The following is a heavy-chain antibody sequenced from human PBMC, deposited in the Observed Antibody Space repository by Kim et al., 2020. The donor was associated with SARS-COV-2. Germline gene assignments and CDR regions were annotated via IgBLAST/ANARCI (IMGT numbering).Heavy chain of an antibody. CDR2: IPYDGSNK. J-gene: IGHJ4*02. V-gene: IGHV3-30*18. D-gene: IGHD5-12*01. Sequence: GGSLRLSCAASGFTFGSYGMHWVRQAPGKGLEWVAVIPYDGSNKYYADSEKGRFTISRDNSKNTLYLQMNSLRAEDTAVYYCAKDLTRGGYSGVGDYWGQRALVTVSS. CDR3: AKDLTRGGYSGVGDY. CDR1: GFTFGSYG.